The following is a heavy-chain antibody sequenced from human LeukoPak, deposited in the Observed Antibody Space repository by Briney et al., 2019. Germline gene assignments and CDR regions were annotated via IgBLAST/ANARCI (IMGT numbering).Heavy chain of an antibody. CDR2: VRYDGSNK. Sequence: GGSLRLSCAASGFTFSSYGMHWVRQAPGKGLEWMAFVRYDGSNKYYADSVKGRFTISRDNSKNTLYLQMNSLRAEDTAVYYCAKAVSMVRGKVADYWGQGTLVTVSS. CDR3: AKAVSMVRGKVADY. V-gene: IGHV3-30*02. CDR1: GFTFSSYG. D-gene: IGHD3-10*01. J-gene: IGHJ4*02.